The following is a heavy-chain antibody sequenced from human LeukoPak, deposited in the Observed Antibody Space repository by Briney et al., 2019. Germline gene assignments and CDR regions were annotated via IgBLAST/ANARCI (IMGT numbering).Heavy chain of an antibody. D-gene: IGHD5-24*01. CDR1: GFTFSIYW. J-gene: IGHJ4*02. Sequence: GGSLRLSCAASGFTFSIYWMSWVRQAPGKGLEWVANIKQDGSEKYYVDSVKGRFTISRDNSKNLLYLQMNRLRAEDTAVYYCARVVEMATIDYWGQGTLVTVSS. CDR2: IKQDGSEK. CDR3: ARVVEMATIDY. V-gene: IGHV3-7*01.